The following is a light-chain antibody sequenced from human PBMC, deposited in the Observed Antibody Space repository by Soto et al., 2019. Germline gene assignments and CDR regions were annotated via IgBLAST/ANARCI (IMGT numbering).Light chain of an antibody. J-gene: IGKJ4*01. CDR2: DAS. CDR3: QQRRSWPLT. V-gene: IGKV3-11*01. Sequence: EIVLTQSPATLSLSPGERATLSCRASQSISSYLAWYQHKPGQAPRLLIYDASTRATGIPARFSGSESVTDFTLTISGLEPEDFAVYYCQQRRSWPLTFGGGTKVEF. CDR1: QSISSY.